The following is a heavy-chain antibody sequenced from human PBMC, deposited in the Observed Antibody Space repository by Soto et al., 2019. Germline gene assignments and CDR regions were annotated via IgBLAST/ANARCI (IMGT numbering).Heavy chain of an antibody. D-gene: IGHD2-15*01. CDR3: AHRSLRYFSGGSCYSVGWFDP. Sequence: SGPTLVNPTQTLTLTCTFSGFSLSTSGVGVGWIRQPPGKALEWLALIYWDDDKRYSPSLKSRLTITKDTSKNQVVLTMTNMDPVDTATYYCAHRSLRYFSGGSCYSVGWFDPWGQGTLVTVSS. CDR2: IYWDDDK. CDR1: GFSLSTSGVG. V-gene: IGHV2-5*02. J-gene: IGHJ5*02.